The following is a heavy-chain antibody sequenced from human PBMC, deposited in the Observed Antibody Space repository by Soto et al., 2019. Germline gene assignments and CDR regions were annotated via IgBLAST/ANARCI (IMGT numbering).Heavy chain of an antibody. CDR2: IYHSGST. V-gene: IGHV4-30-2*01. CDR3: AAGGGLPRYY. D-gene: IGHD5-12*01. Sequence: SETLSLTCAVSGGYISSGGYSWSWIRQPPGKGLEWIGYIYHSGSTYYNPSLKSRVTISVDRSKNQFSLKLSSVTAADTAVYYCAAGGGLPRYYWGQGTLVTVSS. CDR1: GGYISSGGYS. J-gene: IGHJ4*02.